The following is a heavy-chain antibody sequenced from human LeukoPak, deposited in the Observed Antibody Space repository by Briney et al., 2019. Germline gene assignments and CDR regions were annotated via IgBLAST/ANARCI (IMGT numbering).Heavy chain of an antibody. CDR3: ESVEKYAASGPTDP. J-gene: IGHJ5*02. CDR2: IYYSGTT. V-gene: IGHV4-39*06. D-gene: IGHD2-8*01. CDR1: GGSISSSSYY. Sequence: PSETLSLTCTVSGGSISSSSYYWSWFRQPPGKGLEWIGSIYYSGTTYYDPSLRSRVTISVDTSKNQFALKLRSGAPADTSREYCESVEKYAASGPTDPWGQGTLVTVSS.